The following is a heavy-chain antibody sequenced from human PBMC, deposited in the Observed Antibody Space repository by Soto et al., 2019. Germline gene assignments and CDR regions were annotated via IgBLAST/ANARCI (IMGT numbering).Heavy chain of an antibody. J-gene: IGHJ4*02. Sequence: GSLRLSCAASGFTSSDYYMSWIRQAPGKGLDWVSYISSSGSTIFYADSVKGRFTTSRDNAKNSLYLQMNSLRAEDTAVYYCARKAYGYGNLDYWGQGTLVTVSS. V-gene: IGHV3-11*01. CDR1: GFTSSDYY. D-gene: IGHD5-18*01. CDR2: ISSSGSTI. CDR3: ARKAYGYGNLDY.